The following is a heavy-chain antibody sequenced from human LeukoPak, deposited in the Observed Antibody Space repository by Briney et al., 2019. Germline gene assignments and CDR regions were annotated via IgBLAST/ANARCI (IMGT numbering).Heavy chain of an antibody. CDR1: GFTFSSYS. D-gene: IGHD3-10*01. CDR2: ISSSSSTI. CDR3: ARDRSWNYYGSGRDYYYGMDV. J-gene: IGHJ6*02. Sequence: GSLRLSCAASGFTFSSYSMNWVRQAPGKGLEWVSYISSSSSTIYYADSVKGRLTISRDNAKNSLYLQMNSLRAEDTAVYYCARDRSWNYYGSGRDYYYGMDVWGQGTTVTVSS. V-gene: IGHV3-48*01.